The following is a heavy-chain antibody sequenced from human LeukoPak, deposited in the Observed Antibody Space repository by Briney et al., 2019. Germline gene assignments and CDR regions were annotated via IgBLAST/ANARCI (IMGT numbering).Heavy chain of an antibody. CDR3: ARQYCSSTSCYGGIWDY. Sequence: SETLSLTCTVSGGSISSYYWSWIRQPAGKGLEWIGRIYTSGSTNYNPSLKSRVTMSVDTSRNQLSLKLCSVTAADTAVYYCARQYCSSTSCYGGIWDYWGQGTLVTVSS. CDR2: IYTSGST. V-gene: IGHV4-4*07. J-gene: IGHJ4*02. CDR1: GGSISSYY. D-gene: IGHD2-2*01.